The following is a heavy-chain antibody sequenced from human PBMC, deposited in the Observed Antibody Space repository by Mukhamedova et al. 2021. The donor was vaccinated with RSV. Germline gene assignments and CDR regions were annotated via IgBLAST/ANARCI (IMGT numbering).Heavy chain of an antibody. V-gene: IGHV4-34*01. J-gene: IGHJ4*02. CDR2: SGST. CDR3: ARGRVF. Sequence: SGSTNYNPSLKSRVTISVDTSKNQFSPKLSSVTAADTAEYYCARGRVFWGQGTLVTVSS. D-gene: IGHD5/OR15-5a*01.